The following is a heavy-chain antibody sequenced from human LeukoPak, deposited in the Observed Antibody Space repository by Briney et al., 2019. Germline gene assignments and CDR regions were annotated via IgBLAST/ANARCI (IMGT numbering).Heavy chain of an antibody. V-gene: IGHV3-48*01. CDR2: ISSGGNSI. CDR3: ARGPYSSGKFDP. J-gene: IGHJ5*02. Sequence: PGGSLRLSCAASGFTFSSYSMTWVRQAPGKGLEWVSYISSGGNSIDYADSVKGRFTISRDNSKNTLYLQMNSLTAEDTAVYYCARGPYSSGKFDPWGQGTLVTVSS. CDR1: GFTFSSYS. D-gene: IGHD6-19*01.